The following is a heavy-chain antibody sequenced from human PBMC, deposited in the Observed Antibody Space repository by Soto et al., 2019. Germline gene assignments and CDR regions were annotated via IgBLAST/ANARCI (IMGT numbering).Heavy chain of an antibody. D-gene: IGHD3-3*01. Sequence: SETLSLTCTVSGGSISSSSYYWGWIRQPPGKGLEWIGYIYYSGSTYYNPSLKSRVTISVDTSKNQFSLKLSSVTAADTAVYYCARVLASSGSLWSGYWFDPWGQGTLVTVSS. CDR1: GGSISSSSYY. V-gene: IGHV4-39*07. CDR3: ARVLASSGSLWSGYWFDP. CDR2: IYYSGST. J-gene: IGHJ5*02.